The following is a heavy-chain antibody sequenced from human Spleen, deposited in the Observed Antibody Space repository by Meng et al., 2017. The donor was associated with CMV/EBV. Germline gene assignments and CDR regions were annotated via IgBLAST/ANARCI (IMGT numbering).Heavy chain of an antibody. CDR3: ARERVDTAMFYYYYGMDL. Sequence: GSLRLSCTVSGGSISNNNYYWGWIRQPPGKGLEWIGSIFHSGRTFYNPSLKSRVTISIDTSKNQFSLKLSSVTAADTAVYYCARERVDTAMFYYYYGMDLWGQGTTVTVSS. D-gene: IGHD5-18*01. CDR2: IFHSGRT. V-gene: IGHV4-39*07. CDR1: GGSISNNNYY. J-gene: IGHJ6*02.